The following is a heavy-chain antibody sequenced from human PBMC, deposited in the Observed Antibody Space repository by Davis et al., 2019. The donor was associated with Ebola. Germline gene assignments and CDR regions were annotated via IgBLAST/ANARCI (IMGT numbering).Heavy chain of an antibody. J-gene: IGHJ5*02. D-gene: IGHD2-2*01. CDR2: INHSGST. Sequence: MPSETLSLTCAVYGGSFSGYYWSWIRQPPGKGLEWIGEINHSGSTNYNPSLKSRVTISVDTSKNQFSLKLSSVTAADTAVYYCARGGIVVVPAARGWCDPWGQGTLVTVSS. V-gene: IGHV4-34*01. CDR3: ARGGIVVVPAARGWCDP. CDR1: GGSFSGYY.